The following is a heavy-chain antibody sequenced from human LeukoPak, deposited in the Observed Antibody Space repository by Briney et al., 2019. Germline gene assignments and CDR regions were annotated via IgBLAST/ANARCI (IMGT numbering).Heavy chain of an antibody. V-gene: IGHV1-69*05. D-gene: IGHD6-13*01. CDR2: IIPIFGTG. Sequence: ASVKVSCKASGGTFISYAISWVRQAPGQGLEWMGRIIPIFGTGNYAQKFQGRVTITTDESTSTAYMELSSLRSEDTAVYYCARSSSWHAFDIWGQGTMVTVSS. CDR3: ARSSSWHAFDI. J-gene: IGHJ3*02. CDR1: GGTFISYA.